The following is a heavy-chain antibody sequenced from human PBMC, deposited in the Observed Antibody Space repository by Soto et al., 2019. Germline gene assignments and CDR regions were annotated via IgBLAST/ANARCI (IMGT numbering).Heavy chain of an antibody. CDR3: ARDSTHGIHDY. CDR2: IWFDGSYK. J-gene: IGHJ4*02. CDR1: GFTFSTYG. Sequence: PVGSLRLSCAASGFTFSTYGMHWVRQAPGKGLEWVAVIWFDGSYKYYADSVKGRFTISRDNSKNTLYLQMNSLRAEDTAVYYCARDSTHGIHDYWGQGTLVNVSS. V-gene: IGHV3-33*01. D-gene: IGHD4-4*01.